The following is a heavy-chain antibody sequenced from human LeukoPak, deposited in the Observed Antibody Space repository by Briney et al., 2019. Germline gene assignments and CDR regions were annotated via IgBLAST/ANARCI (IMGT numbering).Heavy chain of an antibody. J-gene: IGHJ4*02. CDR3: AKDRRGSCNAGSCYCCDY. V-gene: IGHV3-30*02. Sequence: GGSLRLSCTASEFTFNSYGMHWVRQAPGKGLEWVAFNRFDGSDEHYADSVKGRFTISRDNSKNTLYLQMNSLRAEDTAVYYCAKDRRGSCNAGSCYCCDYWGRGALVTVSS. CDR1: EFTFNSYG. CDR2: NRFDGSDE. D-gene: IGHD2-15*01.